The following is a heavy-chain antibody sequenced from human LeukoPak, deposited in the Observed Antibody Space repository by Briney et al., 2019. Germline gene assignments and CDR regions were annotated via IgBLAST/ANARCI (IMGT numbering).Heavy chain of an antibody. CDR3: VRGVGSSTSCYVRAFDI. V-gene: IGHV3-52*01. J-gene: IGHJ3*02. CDR2: IKCDGSEK. Sequence: GGSLRLSCAASGFTFSNSWMHWVCQAPEKGLEWVADIKCDGSEKCYVDSVKGRLTISRDNAKNSLYLQVNSLRAEDMAVYYCVRGVGSSTSCYVRAFDIWGQGTMVTVSS. CDR1: GFTFSNSW. D-gene: IGHD2-2*01.